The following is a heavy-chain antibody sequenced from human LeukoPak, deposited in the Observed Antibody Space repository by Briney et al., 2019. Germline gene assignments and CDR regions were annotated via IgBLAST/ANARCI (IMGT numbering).Heavy chain of an antibody. D-gene: IGHD2-8*01. CDR2: TTDSGGNT. Sequence: GGSLRLSCAASGFTFSTYAMSWVRQAPGKGLEWVSATTDSGGNTYYAAPVKGRFTISRDNSKNTLYLQMNSLRAENTALYYCARAGHCTNGICYTPDFDYWGQGTLVTVSS. V-gene: IGHV3-23*01. CDR1: GFTFSTYA. CDR3: ARAGHCTNGICYTPDFDY. J-gene: IGHJ4*02.